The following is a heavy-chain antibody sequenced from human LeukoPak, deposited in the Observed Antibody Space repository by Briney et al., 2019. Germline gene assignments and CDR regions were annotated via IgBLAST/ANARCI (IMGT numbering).Heavy chain of an antibody. D-gene: IGHD6-13*01. V-gene: IGHV1-69*06. J-gene: IGHJ3*02. CDR2: IIPIFGTA. CDR1: GGTFSSYA. Sequence: SVKVSCKASGGTFSSYAISWVRQAPGQGLEWMGGIIPIFGTANYAQKFQGRVTITADKSTSTAYMELSSLRSEDTAVYYCARDLPPRGSSSWYNHGRGDAFDIWGQGTMVTVSS. CDR3: ARDLPPRGSSSWYNHGRGDAFDI.